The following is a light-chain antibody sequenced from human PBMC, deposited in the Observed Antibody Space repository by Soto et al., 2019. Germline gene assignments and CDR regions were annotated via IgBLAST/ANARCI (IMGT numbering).Light chain of an antibody. CDR1: QSIYSNY. CDR2: GAS. CDR3: QQYASSPLV. V-gene: IGKV3-20*01. J-gene: IGKJ1*01. Sequence: IVLTQSPGTLSLSPGERATLSCRASQSIYSNYLAWYQQKPGQAPRLLIYGASSRAAGIPDRFSGSGSGKDFTFTISSLEPEDFAVYYCQQYASSPLVFGQGTKVEFK.